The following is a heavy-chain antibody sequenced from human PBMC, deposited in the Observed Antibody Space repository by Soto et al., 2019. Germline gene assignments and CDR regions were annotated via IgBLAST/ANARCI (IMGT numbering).Heavy chain of an antibody. CDR1: GGSIGSYY. J-gene: IGHJ4*02. CDR3: ARTRWGDF. Sequence: PSETLSLTCTVSGGSIGSYYWSWIRQPPGKGLEWIGYIYYSGSTNYNPSLKSRATISVDTSKNQFSLKLSSVTAADTAVYYCARTRWGDFWGQGTLVTVSS. V-gene: IGHV4-59*01. CDR2: IYYSGST. D-gene: IGHD2-2*01.